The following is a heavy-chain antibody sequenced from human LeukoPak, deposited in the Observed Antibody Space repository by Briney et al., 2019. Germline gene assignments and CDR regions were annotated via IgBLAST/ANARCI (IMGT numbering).Heavy chain of an antibody. CDR1: GGTFSSYA. CDR3: ARSPGYTGYDLRYDY. V-gene: IGHV1-69*13. D-gene: IGHD5-12*01. CDR2: IIPFFGTA. Sequence: SVKVSCKASGGTFSSYAINWVRQAPGQGLEWMGGIIPFFGTANYAQKFQGRVTISADESTSTGYMDLSSLRAEDTAVYFCARSPGYTGYDLRYDYWGQGTLVTVSS. J-gene: IGHJ4*02.